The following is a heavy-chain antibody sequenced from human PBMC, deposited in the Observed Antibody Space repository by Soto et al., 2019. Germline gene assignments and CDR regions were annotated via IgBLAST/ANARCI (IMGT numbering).Heavy chain of an antibody. J-gene: IGHJ6*02. Sequence: PGGSLRLSCAASGLLFSTYAMTWVRQAPGKGLEWVSTITGNGASTYYADSVKGRFTISRDNSKNTLYLQMNSLRAEDTATYFCENGILGYYHGMDVWGQGTTVTVSS. V-gene: IGHV3-23*01. CDR3: ENGILGYYHGMDV. D-gene: IGHD2-15*01. CDR1: GLLFSTYA. CDR2: ITGNGAST.